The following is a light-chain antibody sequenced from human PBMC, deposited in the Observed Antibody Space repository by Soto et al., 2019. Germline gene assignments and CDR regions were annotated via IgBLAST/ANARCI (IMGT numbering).Light chain of an antibody. CDR2: KAS. V-gene: IGKV1-5*03. Sequence: DIQMTQSPSTLSASVGDRVTITCRASQSISSWLAWYQQKPGKAPKLLIYKASSLESGVPSRFSGSGSGTEFTLTISSLQPDDFAPYYCQQYNSSPWTFGKGTKVEIK. CDR1: QSISSW. J-gene: IGKJ1*01. CDR3: QQYNSSPWT.